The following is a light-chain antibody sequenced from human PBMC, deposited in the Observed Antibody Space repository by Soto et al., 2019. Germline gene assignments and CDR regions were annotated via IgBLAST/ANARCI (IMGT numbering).Light chain of an antibody. CDR2: GAS. CDR1: QSVSSSY. Sequence: EIVLTQSPGTLSLSPGERATLSCRASQSVSSSYLAWYQQKPGQAPRPLIYGASSRATGIPDRFSGSGSVTDFTLTIIRLEPEDFAVYYCQQYGSSPYTFGQGTTLEIK. CDR3: QQYGSSPYT. J-gene: IGKJ2*01. V-gene: IGKV3-20*01.